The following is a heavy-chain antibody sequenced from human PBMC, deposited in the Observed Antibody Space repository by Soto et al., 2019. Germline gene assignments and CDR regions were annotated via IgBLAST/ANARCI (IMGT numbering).Heavy chain of an antibody. CDR3: AIYRVKYSLSSRLDV. V-gene: IGHV1-18*04. D-gene: IGHD6-6*01. CDR2: IGAFNGNT. CDR1: GYTFSSYG. J-gene: IGHJ6*02. Sequence: ASVKVSCKASGYTFSSYGITWVRQAPGQGLEWMGWIGAFNGNTNYAQNLQGRVTMTTDTSTTTASMELRSLNSDVTAVYYCAIYRVKYSLSSRLDVWGRGSTVTAS.